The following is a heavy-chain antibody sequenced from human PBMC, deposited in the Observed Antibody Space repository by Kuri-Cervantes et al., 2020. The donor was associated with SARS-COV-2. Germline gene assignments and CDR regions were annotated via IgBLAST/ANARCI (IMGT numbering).Heavy chain of an antibody. CDR1: GGSISSYY. D-gene: IGHD2-2*01. CDR2: IYTSGST. CDR3: ARGDIVVVPAAKTPYYYYYMDV. Sequence: SETLSLTCTVSGGSISSYYWSWIRQPAGKGLEWIGRIYTSGSTNYNPSLKSRVTISVDTSKNQFSLKLSSVTAADTAVYYCARGDIVVVPAAKTPYYYYYMDVWGKGTTVTVSS. J-gene: IGHJ6*03. V-gene: IGHV4-4*07.